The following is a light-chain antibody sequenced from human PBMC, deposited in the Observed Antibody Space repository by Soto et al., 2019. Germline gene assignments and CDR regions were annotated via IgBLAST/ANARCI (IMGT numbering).Light chain of an antibody. V-gene: IGKV3-20*01. CDR3: QQYGSSSYT. Sequence: EIVLTQSPGTLSLSPGERATLSCRASQSISSSYLAWYQQKPGQAPRLLIYGASNRATGIPDRLSGSGSGTDFTLAINRLEPEDFAVYYCQQYGSSSYTFGQGTKLDIK. CDR1: QSISSSY. J-gene: IGKJ2*01. CDR2: GAS.